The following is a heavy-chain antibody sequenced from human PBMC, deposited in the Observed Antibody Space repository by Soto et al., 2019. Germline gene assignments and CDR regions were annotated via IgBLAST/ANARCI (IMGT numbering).Heavy chain of an antibody. Sequence: SLRLSCAASGFTFSSYWMHWVRQAPGKGLVWVSRINSDGSSTSYADSVKGRFAISRDNAKNTLYLQVSSLRAEDTAVYYCAKDAFDGFDIWGQGTMVTVSS. CDR2: INSDGSST. CDR1: GFTFSSYW. J-gene: IGHJ3*02. CDR3: AKDAFDGFDI. V-gene: IGHV3-74*01.